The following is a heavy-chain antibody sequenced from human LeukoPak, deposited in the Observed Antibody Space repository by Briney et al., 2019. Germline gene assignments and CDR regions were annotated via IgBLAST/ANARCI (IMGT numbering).Heavy chain of an antibody. Sequence: PGGSLRLSCAASGFTFSTYGMHWVRQAPGKGLEWVAVISYDGSNKYYADSVKGRFTISRDNSKNTLYLQMSSLRAEDTAVYYCAKALGSGSMGFHYWGQGTLVTVSS. J-gene: IGHJ4*02. V-gene: IGHV3-30*18. CDR1: GFTFSTYG. CDR3: AKALGSGSMGFHY. D-gene: IGHD6-19*01. CDR2: ISYDGSNK.